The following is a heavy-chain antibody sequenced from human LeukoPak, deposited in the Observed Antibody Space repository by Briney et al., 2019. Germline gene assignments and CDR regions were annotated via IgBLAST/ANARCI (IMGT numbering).Heavy chain of an antibody. CDR1: GFTFSSYA. CDR3: ARDLLAAGLFDY. CDR2: ISGSGGST. Sequence: GGSLRLSCAASGFTFSSYAMSWVRQAPGKGLEWVSAISGSGGSTYYADSVKGRFTISRDNSKNTLYLQMNSLRAEDTAVYYCARDLLAAGLFDYWGQGTLVTVSS. V-gene: IGHV3-23*01. J-gene: IGHJ4*02. D-gene: IGHD6-13*01.